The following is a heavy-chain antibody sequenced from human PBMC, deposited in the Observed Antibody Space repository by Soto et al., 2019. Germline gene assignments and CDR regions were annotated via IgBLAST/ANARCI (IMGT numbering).Heavy chain of an antibody. CDR3: PLTQAGHRRQDPFDS. Sequence: QITLKESGPTLLKPTQTLTLTCSFSGFSLTSSGAGVGWIRQPPGKALERLAVIYWDEDKRYSPSLRSRLTLTTDTSQTHVVLTMPNLPPAYPPTYFCPLTQAGHRRQDPFDSWGKGTLVPVPS. CDR2: IYWDEDK. CDR1: GFSLTSSGAG. J-gene: IGHJ4*02. D-gene: IGHD6-13*01. V-gene: IGHV2-5*02.